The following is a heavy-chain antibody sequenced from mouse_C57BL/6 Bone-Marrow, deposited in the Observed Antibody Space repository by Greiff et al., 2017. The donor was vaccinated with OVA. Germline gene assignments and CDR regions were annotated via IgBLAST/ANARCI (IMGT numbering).Heavy chain of an antibody. D-gene: IGHD1-1*01. Sequence: VQLHQPGAELVKPGASVKLSCKASGYTFTSYWMHGVKQRPGQGLEWIGMLHPNSGSTNYNEKFKSKATLTVVKSSSPAYMQLSSLTSEDSAVYYCARSLYYGSSWDYWGQGTTLTVSS. V-gene: IGHV1-64*01. CDR1: GYTFTSYW. CDR3: ARSLYYGSSWDY. J-gene: IGHJ2*01. CDR2: LHPNSGST.